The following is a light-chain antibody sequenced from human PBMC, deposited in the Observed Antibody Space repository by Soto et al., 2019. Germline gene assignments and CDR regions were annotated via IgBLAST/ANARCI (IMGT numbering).Light chain of an antibody. CDR1: QSVSSY. J-gene: IGKJ1*01. V-gene: IGKV1-39*01. CDR3: QQTYSAPRT. Sequence: DIQMTQSPYSLSASVGDSVTITCRTSQSVSSYLSWYQQRQGTAPKLLISAASNLQSGVPSRFIASGSETDFTLTISSLKPEDFATYFCQQTYSAPRTFGQGTRVEI. CDR2: AAS.